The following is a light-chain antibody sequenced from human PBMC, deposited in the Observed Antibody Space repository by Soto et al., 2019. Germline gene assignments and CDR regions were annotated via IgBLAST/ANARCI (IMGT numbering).Light chain of an antibody. V-gene: IGLV2-11*01. J-gene: IGLJ1*01. Sequence: QSALTQPRSVSGSPRQSVTISCTGTSSDVGGYNYVSWYQHHPGKAPKLIIYDVYKWPSGVPGRFSGFKSGNTASLTISGLQADDEAIYYCCSYTVRYSFVFGSGTKLTVL. CDR1: SSDVGGYNY. CDR3: CSYTVRYSFV. CDR2: DVY.